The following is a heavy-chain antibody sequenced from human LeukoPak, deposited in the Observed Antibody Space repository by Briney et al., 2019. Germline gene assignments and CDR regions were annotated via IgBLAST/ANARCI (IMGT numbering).Heavy chain of an antibody. Sequence: ASVKVSCKASGKTLTEVSMHWVRQGPGKGLEWMGGFDPEDGETIYAQKFQGRITMTEDTSTDTAYMELSSLRSEDTAVYYCASSGSNGWYGGADAFDIWGQGTMVTVSS. V-gene: IGHV1-24*01. CDR1: GKTLTEVS. CDR2: FDPEDGET. CDR3: ASSGSNGWYGGADAFDI. J-gene: IGHJ3*02. D-gene: IGHD6-19*01.